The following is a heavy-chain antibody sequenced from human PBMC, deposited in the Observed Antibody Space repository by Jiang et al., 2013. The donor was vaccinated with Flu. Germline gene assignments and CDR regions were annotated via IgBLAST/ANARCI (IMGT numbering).Heavy chain of an antibody. CDR3: ARGGVRRTLRLGELSLAY. J-gene: IGHJ4*02. V-gene: IGHV4-34*01. D-gene: IGHD3-16*02. Sequence: AVYGGSFSGYYWSWIRQPPGKGLEWIGEINHSGSTNYNPSLKSRVTISVDTSKNQFSLKLSSVTAADTAVYYCARGGVRRTLRLGELSLAYWGQGTLVTVSS. CDR1: GGSFSGYY. CDR2: INHSGST.